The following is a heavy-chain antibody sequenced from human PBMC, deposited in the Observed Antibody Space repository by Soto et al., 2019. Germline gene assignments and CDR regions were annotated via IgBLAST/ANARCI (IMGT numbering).Heavy chain of an antibody. Sequence: PGGSLRLSCAASGFTFSSYGMHWVRQAPGKGLEWVAVISYDGSNKYYADSVKGRFTISRDNSKNTLYLQMNSLRAEDTAVYYSASQPSNYDILARSYYGMDVWGQGTTVTVSS. CDR3: ASQPSNYDILARSYYGMDV. V-gene: IGHV3-30*19. D-gene: IGHD3-9*01. CDR1: GFTFSSYG. CDR2: ISYDGSNK. J-gene: IGHJ6*02.